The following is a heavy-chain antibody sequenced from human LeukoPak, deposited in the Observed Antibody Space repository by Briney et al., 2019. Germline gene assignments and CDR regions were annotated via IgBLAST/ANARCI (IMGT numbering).Heavy chain of an antibody. Sequence: SETLSLTCAVYGGSFSNYYWSWIRQPPGKGLECIGETNDSGRTNYNPSLMSRVTVSVDTSKKQFSLRLTSVTATDTAVYYCARRWNYGRNYYIDVWGKGATVSVSS. CDR2: TNDSGRT. CDR1: GGSFSNYY. D-gene: IGHD1-7*01. J-gene: IGHJ6*03. CDR3: ARRWNYGRNYYIDV. V-gene: IGHV4-34*01.